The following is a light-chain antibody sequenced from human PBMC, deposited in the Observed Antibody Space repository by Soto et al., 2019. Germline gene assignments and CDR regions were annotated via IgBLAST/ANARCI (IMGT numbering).Light chain of an antibody. CDR3: QQYKSYSRM. CDR1: QSISTW. V-gene: IGKV1-5*01. Sequence: NMTTSLYTITASDRRGVTISRPASQSISTWLAWYQQKPGQAPKLLIYDASTVQSGVLSRFSGSGSGTEFTLGISSLQPEDFATYFCQQYKSYSRMFGQGTKVDIK. CDR2: DAS. J-gene: IGKJ1*01.